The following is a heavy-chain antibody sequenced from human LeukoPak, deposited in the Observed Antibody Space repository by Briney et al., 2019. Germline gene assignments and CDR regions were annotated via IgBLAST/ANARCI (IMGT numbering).Heavy chain of an antibody. CDR3: ARDRPADSSGYYYRFDY. J-gene: IGHJ4*02. Sequence: PGGSLRLSCAASGFTVSSNYMSWVRQAPGKGLGWVSVIYSGGSTYYADSVKGRFTISRDNSKNTLYLQMNSLRAEDTAVYYCARDRPADSSGYYYRFDYWGQGTLVTVSS. CDR1: GFTVSSNY. V-gene: IGHV3-53*01. D-gene: IGHD3-22*01. CDR2: IYSGGST.